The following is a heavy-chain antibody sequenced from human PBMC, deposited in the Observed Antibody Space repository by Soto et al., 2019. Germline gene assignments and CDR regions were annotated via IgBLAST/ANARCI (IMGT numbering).Heavy chain of an antibody. J-gene: IGHJ4*02. CDR1: GFTFSSYA. D-gene: IGHD2-15*01. CDR2: ISGSGGST. V-gene: IGHV3-23*01. CDR3: AKDPVDIVVVVAATEPHDY. Sequence: QPGGSLRLSCAASGFTFSSYAMSWVRQTPGKGLEWVSAISGSGGSTYYADSVKGRFTISRDNSKNTLYLQMNSLRAEDTAVYYCAKDPVDIVVVVAATEPHDYWGQGTLVTVSS.